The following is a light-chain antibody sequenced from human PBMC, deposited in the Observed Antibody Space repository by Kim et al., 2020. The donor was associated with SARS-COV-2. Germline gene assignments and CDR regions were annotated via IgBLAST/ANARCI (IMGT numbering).Light chain of an antibody. V-gene: IGLV3-19*01. Sequence: VALGQTVRITCQGDSLRRYYATWYQQKPGQAPIVVSYGKNNRPSGIPDRFSGSSSGDTASLTITGTQAGDEADYYCNSRGSNDNVLFGGGTKLTVL. CDR1: SLRRYY. J-gene: IGLJ2*01. CDR2: GKN. CDR3: NSRGSNDNVL.